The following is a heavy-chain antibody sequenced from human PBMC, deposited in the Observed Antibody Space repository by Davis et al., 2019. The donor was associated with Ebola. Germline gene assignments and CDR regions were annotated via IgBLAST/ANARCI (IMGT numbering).Heavy chain of an antibody. J-gene: IGHJ4*02. D-gene: IGHD1-7*01. CDR3: ARAAEGWELYLEY. CDR2: LFSSGTT. V-gene: IGHV4-4*07. CDR1: GGPIRGFY. Sequence: PSETLSLTCTVSGGPIRGFYWSWIRQPAGKGLEWIGRLFSSGTTYYNPSLQSRVTMSVDMPKGQFSLTLTSVTAADTAIYYCARAAEGWELYLEYWGQGTLVTVSS.